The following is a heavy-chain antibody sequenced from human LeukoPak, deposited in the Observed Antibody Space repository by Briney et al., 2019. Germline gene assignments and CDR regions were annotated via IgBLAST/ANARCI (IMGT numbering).Heavy chain of an antibody. J-gene: IGHJ4*02. Sequence: GGSLRLSCAASGFTFSSHWMHWVRQAPGKGLVWISRIVSDGSGATYVDSVKGRFTTSRDNAKNTLYLQMNNLRAEDTAVYHCVRDSPHSGFNIGLDYWGQGTLVTVSS. CDR3: VRDSPHSGFNIGLDY. D-gene: IGHD2-15*01. CDR2: IVSDGSGA. CDR1: GFTFSSHW. V-gene: IGHV3-74*01.